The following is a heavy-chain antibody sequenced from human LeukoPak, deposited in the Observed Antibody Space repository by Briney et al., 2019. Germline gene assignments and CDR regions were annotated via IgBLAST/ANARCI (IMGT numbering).Heavy chain of an antibody. J-gene: IGHJ4*02. Sequence: LTGGSLRLSCALSGVTLRDLWMHWVRQVPGQGPVWVSRINNDGSRTFYADSVKGRFTISRDNAKQTVYLQMNSLRAEDTAVYYCTTAFEYWGRGTLVTVSS. V-gene: IGHV3-74*01. CDR1: GVTLRDLW. CDR2: INNDGSRT. CDR3: TTAFEY.